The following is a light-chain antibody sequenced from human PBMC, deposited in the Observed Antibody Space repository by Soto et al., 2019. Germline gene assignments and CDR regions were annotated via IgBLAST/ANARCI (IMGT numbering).Light chain of an antibody. CDR2: KAS. Sequence: DIQMTQSPATLSASVGDRVTITCRASQSISSWLAWYQQKPGKAPKLLIYKASSLESGVPSRFSGSGSGTEFTLTISSLQPDDFATYYCQHYKSYPYTFGGGTKVDIK. CDR3: QHYKSYPYT. J-gene: IGKJ4*01. V-gene: IGKV1-5*03. CDR1: QSISSW.